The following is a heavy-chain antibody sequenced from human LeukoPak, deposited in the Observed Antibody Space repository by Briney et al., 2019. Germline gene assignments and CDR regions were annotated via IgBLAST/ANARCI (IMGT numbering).Heavy chain of an antibody. CDR3: ARWNPQLRPYYFDY. D-gene: IGHD1-7*01. Sequence: ASVKVSCKASGYTFTSYDINWVRQATGQGLEWMGWMNPNSGNTGYAQKFQGRVTMTRNTSISTAYMELSSLRSEDTAVYYCARWNPQLRPYYFDYWGQGTLVTVSS. CDR2: MNPNSGNT. CDR1: GYTFTSYD. J-gene: IGHJ4*02. V-gene: IGHV1-8*01.